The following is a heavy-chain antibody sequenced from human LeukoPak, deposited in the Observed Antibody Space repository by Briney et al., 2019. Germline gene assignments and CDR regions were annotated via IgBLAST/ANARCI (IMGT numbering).Heavy chain of an antibody. CDR3: ARAHVTYYYDSSGYPNPYFDY. J-gene: IGHJ4*02. CDR2: INPSGGST. Sequence: ASVKVSCKASGYTFTSYYMHWVRQAPGQGLGWMGIINPSGGSTSYAQKFQGRVTMTRDMSTSTVYMELSSLRSEDTAVYYCARAHVTYYYDSSGYPNPYFDYWGQGTLVTVSS. CDR1: GYTFTSYY. D-gene: IGHD3-22*01. V-gene: IGHV1-46*01.